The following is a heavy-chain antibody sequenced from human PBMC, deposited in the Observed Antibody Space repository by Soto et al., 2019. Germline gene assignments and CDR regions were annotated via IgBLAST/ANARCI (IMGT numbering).Heavy chain of an antibody. CDR1: EFTFRRYW. J-gene: IGHJ6*02. CDR3: ARSIPRTYGAIDL. CDR2: ISGDGSST. V-gene: IGHV3-74*01. D-gene: IGHD1-7*01. Sequence: PGGSLRLSCAASEFTFRRYWMHWVRQSPGKGLVWVSRISGDGSSTNYADSVKGRFTISRDNAKNTVYLQIDSLRAEDTAVYYCARSIPRTYGAIDLWGPGTMVTVSS.